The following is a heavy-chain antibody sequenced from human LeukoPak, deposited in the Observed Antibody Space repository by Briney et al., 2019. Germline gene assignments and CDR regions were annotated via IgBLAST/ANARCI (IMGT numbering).Heavy chain of an antibody. CDR1: GFPLRTYV. V-gene: IGHV3-23*01. Sequence: GGSLSLSCAASGFPLRTYVMTWVLQAAGKGLEWVSTISGSGGSTYYADSVKGRFTISRDNSKNTLYLEMNSLRVDDTATYFCMRSDYGGLVDPWGQGTLVTVSS. CDR3: MRSDYGGLVDP. CDR2: ISGSGGST. D-gene: IGHD4-17*01. J-gene: IGHJ5*02.